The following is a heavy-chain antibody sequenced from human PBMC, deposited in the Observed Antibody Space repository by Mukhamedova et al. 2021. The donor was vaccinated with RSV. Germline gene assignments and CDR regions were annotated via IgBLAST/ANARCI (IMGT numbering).Heavy chain of an antibody. CDR3: AKSWGYSSGWIDY. D-gene: IGHD6-19*01. Sequence: GNTKYSQKFQGRVTITRDTSASTAYMELSSLRSEDTAVYYCAKSWGYSSGWIDYWGQGTLVTVSS. J-gene: IGHJ4*02. V-gene: IGHV1-3*01. CDR2: GNT.